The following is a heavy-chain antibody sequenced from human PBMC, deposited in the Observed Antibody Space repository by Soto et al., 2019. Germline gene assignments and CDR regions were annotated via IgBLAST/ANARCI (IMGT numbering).Heavy chain of an antibody. V-gene: IGHV3-48*01. J-gene: IGHJ4*02. Sequence: EVQLVESGGGLVQPGGSLRLSCVASGFTFSSYSLNWVRQAPGKGLEWVSYISSSGTTIYYVDSVKGRFTISRDNAKNSRYLQMNSLGAADSAVYYCASLPVVTDNQFDSWGQGSMVTVSS. CDR1: GFTFSSYS. D-gene: IGHD2-21*02. CDR2: ISSSGTTI. CDR3: ASLPVVTDNQFDS.